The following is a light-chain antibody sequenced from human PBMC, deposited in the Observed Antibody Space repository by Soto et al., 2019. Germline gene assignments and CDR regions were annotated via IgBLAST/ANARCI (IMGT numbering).Light chain of an antibody. CDR2: DVS. CDR3: SSYTSSSTPLCV. V-gene: IGLV2-14*01. J-gene: IGLJ1*01. CDR1: SSDVGGYNY. Sequence: QSALTQPASVSGSPGQSITISCTGTSSDVGGYNYVSWYQQHPGKAPKLMIYDVSNRPSGVSNRFSGSKSGNTASLTISGLQAEDEGDYYCSSYTSSSTPLCVFGTGTKLTVL.